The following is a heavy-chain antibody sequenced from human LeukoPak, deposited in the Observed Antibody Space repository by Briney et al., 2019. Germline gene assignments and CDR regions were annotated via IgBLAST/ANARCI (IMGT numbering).Heavy chain of an antibody. CDR3: ARSANAFDI. J-gene: IGHJ3*02. Sequence: SETLSLTCAVSGGSVSGYYWSWIRQPPGKGPEWIGKISHSGSTNYNPSLKSRVTISVDTSTNQFSLNLSSVTAADTAVYYCARSANAFDIWGQGTMVIVSS. V-gene: IGHV4-34*01. CDR2: ISHSGST. CDR1: GGSVSGYY.